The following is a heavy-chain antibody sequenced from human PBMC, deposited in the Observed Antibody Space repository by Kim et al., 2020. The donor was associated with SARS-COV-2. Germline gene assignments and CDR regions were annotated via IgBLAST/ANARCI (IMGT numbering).Heavy chain of an antibody. J-gene: IGHJ6*02. Sequence: SVKVSCKASGGTFSSYAISWVRQAPGQGLEWMGGIIPIFGTANYAQKFQGRVTITADESTSTAYMELSSLRSEDTAVYYCARAVNSYGYTYYYGMDVWGQGTTVTVSS. CDR1: GGTFSSYA. CDR2: IIPIFGTA. CDR3: ARAVNSYGYTYYYGMDV. D-gene: IGHD5-18*01. V-gene: IGHV1-69*13.